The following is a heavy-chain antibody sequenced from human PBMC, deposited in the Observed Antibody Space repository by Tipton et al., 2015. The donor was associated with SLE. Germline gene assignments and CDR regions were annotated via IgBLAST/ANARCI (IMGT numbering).Heavy chain of an antibody. J-gene: IGHJ4*02. CDR2: VWYDGSKT. CDR1: GFTFSSYV. CDR3: ARGFQQGFDY. V-gene: IGHV3-33*08. Sequence: SLRLSCEASGFTFSSYVMTWVRQTPGKGLEWVAVVWYDGSKTYFAASVKGRFTISRDNSRDTVYLQMDSLRAEDTAVYYCARGFQQGFDYWGQGTLVTVSS. D-gene: IGHD6-13*01.